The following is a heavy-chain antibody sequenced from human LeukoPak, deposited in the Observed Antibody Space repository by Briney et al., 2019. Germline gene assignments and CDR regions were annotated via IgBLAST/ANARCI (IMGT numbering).Heavy chain of an antibody. J-gene: IGHJ6*03. CDR1: GGTFSSYA. V-gene: IGHV1-69*01. CDR2: IIPIFGTA. CDR3: ARDLEGDPTARPYYMDV. Sequence: SVKVSCKASGGTFSSYAVSWVRQAPGQGLEWMGGIIPIFGTANYAQKFQGRVTITADESTSTAYMELSSLRSEDTAVYYCARDLEGDPTARPYYMDVWGKGTTVTVSS. D-gene: IGHD1-26*01.